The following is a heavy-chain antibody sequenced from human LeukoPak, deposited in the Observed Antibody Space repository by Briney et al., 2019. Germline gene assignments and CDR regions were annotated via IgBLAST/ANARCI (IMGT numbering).Heavy chain of an antibody. CDR1: GYSFTSYW. CDR2: IDPGDSDT. D-gene: IGHD3-9*01. Sequence: GESLKISCKGSGYSFTSYWIAWVRQMPGQGLEWMGIIDPGDSDTRYSPSFQGHVTIPAGKSINTAYLQWTSLKASDTAIYYCARRADILTGYSSYDSWGQGTLVSVSS. J-gene: IGHJ5*01. V-gene: IGHV5-51*01. CDR3: ARRADILTGYSSYDS.